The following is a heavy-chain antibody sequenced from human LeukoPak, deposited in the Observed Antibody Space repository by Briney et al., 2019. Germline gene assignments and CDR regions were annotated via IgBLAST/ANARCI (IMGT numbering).Heavy chain of an antibody. CDR2: FDPEDGET. D-gene: IGHD4-17*01. CDR3: AIMTTVTRGVFDY. Sequence: ASVKVSCKASGYTFTDYYMHWVRQAPGKGLEWMGGFDPEDGETIYAQKFQGRVTMTEDTSTDTAYMELSSLRSEDTAVYYCAIMTTVTRGVFDYWGQGTLVTVSS. CDR1: GYTFTDYY. V-gene: IGHV1-24*01. J-gene: IGHJ4*02.